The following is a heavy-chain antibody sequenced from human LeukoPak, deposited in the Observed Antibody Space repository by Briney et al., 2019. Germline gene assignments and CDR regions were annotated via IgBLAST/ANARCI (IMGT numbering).Heavy chain of an antibody. Sequence: GESLQISCEGSGSSFTSYWIGWVRQLPGKGLEWMGIIYPGDSDTRYSPSFQGQVTISADKSISTAYLQWSSLKASDTAMYYCARPPTYDSSGSVFDYWGQGTLVTVSS. D-gene: IGHD3-22*01. V-gene: IGHV5-51*01. CDR3: ARPPTYDSSGSVFDY. CDR1: GSSFTSYW. CDR2: IYPGDSDT. J-gene: IGHJ4*02.